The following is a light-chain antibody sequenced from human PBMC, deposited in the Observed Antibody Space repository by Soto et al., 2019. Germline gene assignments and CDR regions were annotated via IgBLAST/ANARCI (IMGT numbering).Light chain of an antibody. CDR3: CSYAGSYTYV. J-gene: IGLJ1*01. CDR1: SSDVGGYGY. Sequence: QSALTQPRSVSGSPGQSVTLSCTGTSSDVGGYGYVSWYQQHPDKAPKLMFYGVSKRPSGVPDRFSGSKSGNTASLTISGLQAEDEADYYCCSYAGSYTYVFGTGTKLTVL. V-gene: IGLV2-11*01. CDR2: GVS.